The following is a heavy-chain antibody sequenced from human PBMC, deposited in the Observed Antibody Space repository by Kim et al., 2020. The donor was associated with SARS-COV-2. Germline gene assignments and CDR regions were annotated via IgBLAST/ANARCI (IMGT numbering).Heavy chain of an antibody. CDR2: IWYDGSNK. D-gene: IGHD6-19*01. Sequence: GGSLRLSCAASGFTFSSYGMHWVRQAPGKGLEWVAVIWYDGSNKYYADSVKGRFTISRDNSKNTLYLQMNSLRAEDTAVYYCARMYSSGWNTRYYYYYMDVWGKGTTVTVSS. CDR3: ARMYSSGWNTRYYYYYMDV. V-gene: IGHV3-33*01. CDR1: GFTFSSYG. J-gene: IGHJ6*03.